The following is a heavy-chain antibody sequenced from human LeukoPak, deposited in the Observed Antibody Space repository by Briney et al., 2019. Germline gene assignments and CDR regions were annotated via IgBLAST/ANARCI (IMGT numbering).Heavy chain of an antibody. Sequence: PSETLSLTCAVYGGSFSGYYWSWIRQPPGKGLEWIGEINHSGSTNYNPSLKSRVTISVDTSKNQFSLKLSSVTAADTAVYYCARGLESSGWHLDAFDIWGQGTMVTVSS. CDR2: INHSGST. V-gene: IGHV4-34*01. D-gene: IGHD6-19*01. CDR3: ARGLESSGWHLDAFDI. J-gene: IGHJ3*02. CDR1: GGSFSGYY.